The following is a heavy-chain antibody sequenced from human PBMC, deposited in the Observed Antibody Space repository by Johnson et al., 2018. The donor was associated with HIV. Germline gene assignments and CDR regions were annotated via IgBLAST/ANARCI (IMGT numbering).Heavy chain of an antibody. D-gene: IGHD3-22*01. CDR2: ISSSGSTI. Sequence: QVQLVESGGGVVQPGRSLRLSCAASGFSFSDYYMSWIRQAPGKGLEWVSYISSSGSTIYYADSVVKGRFTISRDNSKNTLYLQMNSLRAEDTAVYYCAKDQHYYDSRNGGAFDIWGQGEMVTVSS. CDR1: GFSFSDYY. J-gene: IGHJ3*02. CDR3: AKDQHYYDSRNGGAFDI. V-gene: IGHV3-11*04.